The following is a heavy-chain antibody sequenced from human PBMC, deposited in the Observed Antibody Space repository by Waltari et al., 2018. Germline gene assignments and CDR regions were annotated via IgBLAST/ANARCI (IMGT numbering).Heavy chain of an antibody. D-gene: IGHD6-19*01. V-gene: IGHV3-21*02. CDR2: ISRDSTYI. CDR1: GFTFSSHS. CDR3: ARNGATSGWLEFDS. J-gene: IGHJ4*02. Sequence: EVQVVESGGGLVKPGGSLRLSCAASGFTFSSHSMSWVRQAPGKGVEWVSAISRDSTYIHYADSIQGRFTISRDDAKNSVFLQMNSLRAEDTAVYYCARNGATSGWLEFDSWGQGTLVTVSS.